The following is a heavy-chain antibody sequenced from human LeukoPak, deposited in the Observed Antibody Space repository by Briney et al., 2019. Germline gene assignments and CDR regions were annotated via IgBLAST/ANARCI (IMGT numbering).Heavy chain of an antibody. CDR3: ARDRVDYYGSGSQAPRYYYYYMDV. V-gene: IGHV3-30*02. CDR1: GFTFSSYG. CDR2: IRYDGSNK. Sequence: PGGSLRLSCAASGFTFSSYGMHWVRQAPGKGLEWVAFIRYDGSNKYYADSVKGRFTISRDNSKNSLYLQMNSLRAEDTALYYCARDRVDYYGSGSQAPRYYYYYMDVWGKGTTVTISS. J-gene: IGHJ6*03. D-gene: IGHD3-10*01.